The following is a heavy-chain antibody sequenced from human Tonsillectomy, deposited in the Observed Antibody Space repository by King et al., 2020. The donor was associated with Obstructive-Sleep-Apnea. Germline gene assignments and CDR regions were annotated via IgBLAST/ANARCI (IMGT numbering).Heavy chain of an antibody. CDR3: ARGGVATNNWFDP. CDR2: SRCSGSFI. Sequence: VQLVESGGGLVKPGGALSLSCAASGFTFSSYTMNWVRQAPGRGRVWLSSSRCSGSFIFSPDSGKGRLTISRDNAKNSLYLHMNSLRAEDTAVYYCARGGVATNNWFDPWGQGTLVTVSS. CDR1: GFTFSSYT. V-gene: IGHV3-21*01. D-gene: IGHD5-12*01. J-gene: IGHJ5*02.